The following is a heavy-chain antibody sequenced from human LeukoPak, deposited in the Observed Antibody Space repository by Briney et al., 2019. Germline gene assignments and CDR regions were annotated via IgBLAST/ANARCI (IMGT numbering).Heavy chain of an antibody. CDR3: ARGPLWTAFDI. CDR1: GGSISSSSYY. Sequence: SETLSLTCTVSGGSISSSSYYWGWIRQPPGKGLEWIGEIYHSGNTNYNPSLKSRVAISVDKSKNQFSLKLSSVTAADTAVYYCARGPLWTAFDIWGQGTMVTVSS. D-gene: IGHD3/OR15-3a*01. V-gene: IGHV4-39*07. CDR2: IYHSGNT. J-gene: IGHJ3*02.